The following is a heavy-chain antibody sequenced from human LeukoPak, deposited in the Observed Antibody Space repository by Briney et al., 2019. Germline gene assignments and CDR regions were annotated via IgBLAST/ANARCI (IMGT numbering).Heavy chain of an antibody. Sequence: GGSLRLSCAASGLTFSSYSMNWVRQAPGKGLEWVSTISSSSSYIYYADSVKGRFTISRDNAKNSLYLQMNSLRAEDTAVYYCARDSDSSSWYQQPHDAFDIWGQGTMVTVSS. CDR1: GLTFSSYS. J-gene: IGHJ3*02. D-gene: IGHD6-13*01. CDR2: ISSSSSYI. V-gene: IGHV3-21*01. CDR3: ARDSDSSSWYQQPHDAFDI.